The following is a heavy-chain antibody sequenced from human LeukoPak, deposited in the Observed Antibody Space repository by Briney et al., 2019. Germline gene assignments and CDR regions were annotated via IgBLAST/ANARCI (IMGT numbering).Heavy chain of an antibody. V-gene: IGHV4-38-2*02. CDR1: GYSITSGYY. D-gene: IGHD2-21*01. CDR2: NHSGST. J-gene: IGHJ3*02. CDR3: ARLNLPAIRGAFDI. Sequence: PSETLSLTCTVSGYSITSGYYWGWIRQPPGKGLEWIGSNHSGSTYYNPSLRSRVTMSVDTSKNQVSLKLSSVTAADTAVYYCARLNLPAIRGAFDIWGQGTMVTVSS.